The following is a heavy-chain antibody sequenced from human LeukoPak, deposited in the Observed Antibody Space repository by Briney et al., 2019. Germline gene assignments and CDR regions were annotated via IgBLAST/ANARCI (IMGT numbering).Heavy chain of an antibody. J-gene: IGHJ6*02. Sequence: GGSLRLSCSASGFTFSDYAIHWVRQAPGKGLEWVAVISYDGSNKYYADSVKGRFTISRDNSKNTLYLQMNSLRAEDTAVYYCARDSYYYYYGMDVWGQGTTVTVSS. CDR3: ARDSYYYYYGMDV. CDR1: GFTFSDYA. V-gene: IGHV3-30-3*01. CDR2: ISYDGSNK.